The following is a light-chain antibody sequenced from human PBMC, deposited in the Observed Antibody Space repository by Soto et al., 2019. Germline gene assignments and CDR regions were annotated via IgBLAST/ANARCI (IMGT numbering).Light chain of an antibody. V-gene: IGKV4-1*01. CDR3: QQYYSTPET. CDR1: QSVLYSSNNKNY. J-gene: IGKJ1*01. Sequence: DIVMTQSPDSLAVSLGERATINCKSSQSVLYSSNNKNYLAWYQQKPGQPPKLLIYWASTRESGVPDRFSGSWCGTDFTLTISSLQAEDVAVYYCQQYYSTPETFGQGTKVEIK. CDR2: WAS.